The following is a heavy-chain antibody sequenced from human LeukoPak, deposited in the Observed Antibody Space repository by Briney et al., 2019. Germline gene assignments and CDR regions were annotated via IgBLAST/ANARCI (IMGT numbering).Heavy chain of an antibody. CDR2: INHSGST. CDR3: ARGAAYSGSYFPFDY. J-gene: IGHJ4*02. D-gene: IGHD1-26*01. Sequence: SETLSLTCAVYGGSFSGYYWSWIRQPPEKGLEWIGEINHSGSTNYNPSLKSRVTISVDTSKNQFSLKLSSVTAADTAVYYCARGAAYSGSYFPFDYWGQGTLVTVSS. CDR1: GGSFSGYY. V-gene: IGHV4-34*01.